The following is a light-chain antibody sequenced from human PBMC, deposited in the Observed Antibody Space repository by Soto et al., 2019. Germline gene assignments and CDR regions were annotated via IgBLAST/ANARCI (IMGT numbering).Light chain of an antibody. V-gene: IGLV2-23*01. J-gene: IGLJ3*02. CDR2: EGH. CDR1: SDDVGSYNL. CDR3: CSYAGSSTWV. Sequence: QSALTQPASVSGSPGQSITISCTGSSDDVGSYNLVSWFQQHPGKAPKLMIYEGHKRPSGVSNRFSGSKSGNTASLTISGLQAEDEADYHCCSYAGSSTWVFGGGTKVTVL.